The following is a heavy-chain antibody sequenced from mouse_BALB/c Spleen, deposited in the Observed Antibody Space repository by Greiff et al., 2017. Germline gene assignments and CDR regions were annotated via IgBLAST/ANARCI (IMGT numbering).Heavy chain of an antibody. Sequence: EVKLEESGPSLVKPSQTLSLTCSVTGDSITSGYWNWIRKFPGNKLEYMGYISYSGSTYYNPSLKSRISITRDTSKNQYYLQLNSVTTEDTAKYYCAKRMSTTRSYWYFDVWGAGTTVTVSS. V-gene: IGHV3-8*02. CDR1: GDSITSGY. CDR3: AKRMSTTRSYWYFDV. D-gene: IGHD1-1*01. J-gene: IGHJ1*01. CDR2: ISYSGST.